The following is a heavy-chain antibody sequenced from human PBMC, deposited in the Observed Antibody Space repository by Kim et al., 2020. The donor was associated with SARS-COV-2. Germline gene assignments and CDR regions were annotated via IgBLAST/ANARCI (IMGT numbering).Heavy chain of an antibody. V-gene: IGHV1-69*13. D-gene: IGHD3-3*01. CDR2: IIPIFGTA. J-gene: IGHJ6*01. Sequence: SVKVSCMASGGTFSSYAISWVRQAPGQGLEWMGGIIPIFGTANYAQKFQGRVTITADESTSTAYMELSSLRSEDTAVYYCARGRGITIFGVVISYGMDVWGQGTPVTVSS. CDR3: ARGRGITIFGVVISYGMDV. CDR1: GGTFSSYA.